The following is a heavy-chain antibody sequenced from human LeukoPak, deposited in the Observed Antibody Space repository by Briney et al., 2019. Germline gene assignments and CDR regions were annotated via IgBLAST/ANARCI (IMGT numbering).Heavy chain of an antibody. CDR2: IDQSGGRN. Sequence: GGSLRLSCAASGFTFSRFWMNWVRQAPGRGLEWVANIDQSGGRNNYVDSVKGRFTISRDNAKNSLFLEMSSLRADDTAVYFCAGDVEGGTLDIWGQGTTVTVSS. J-gene: IGHJ3*02. D-gene: IGHD3-16*01. CDR3: AGDVEGGTLDI. V-gene: IGHV3-7*05. CDR1: GFTFSRFW.